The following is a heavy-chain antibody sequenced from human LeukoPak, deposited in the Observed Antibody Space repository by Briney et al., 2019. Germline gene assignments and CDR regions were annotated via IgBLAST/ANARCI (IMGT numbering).Heavy chain of an antibody. CDR2: IKQDGSEK. V-gene: IGHV3-7*01. CDR1: GFTFSTYW. J-gene: IGHJ4*02. CDR3: ARGSLSSGSYLNY. D-gene: IGHD1-26*01. Sequence: GGSLRLSCAVSGFTFSTYWMSWVRQAPGKGLEWVANIKQDGSEKYYVDSVKGRFTISGDNAKNSLYLQMNSLRVEDTAAYYCARGSLSSGSYLNYWGQGTLVTVSS.